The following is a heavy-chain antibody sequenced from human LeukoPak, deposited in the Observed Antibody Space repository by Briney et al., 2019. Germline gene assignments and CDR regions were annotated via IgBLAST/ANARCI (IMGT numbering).Heavy chain of an antibody. CDR3: ARVASWYRGGNWFDL. CDR2: IYYSGST. CDR1: GGSISSHY. Sequence: PSETLSLTCTVSGGSISSHYWSWIRQPPGKGLEWVGYIYYSGSTNYNPSLKSRDTISVDTSKNQFSLKLSSVTAADTAVYYCARVASWYRGGNWFDLWGQGTLVTVSS. D-gene: IGHD6-13*01. V-gene: IGHV4-59*11. J-gene: IGHJ5*02.